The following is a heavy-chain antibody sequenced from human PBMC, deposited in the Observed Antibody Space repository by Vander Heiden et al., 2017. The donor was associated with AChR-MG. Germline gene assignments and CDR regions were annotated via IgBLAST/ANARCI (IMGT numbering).Heavy chain of an antibody. V-gene: IGHV3-30*18. CDR3: AKVSLRYYGSGSSVDY. J-gene: IGHJ4*02. D-gene: IGHD3-10*01. CDR2: ISYDGSNK. Sequence: QVQLVESGGGVVQPGRSLRLPCPASGFTFSSFGMHWVRQAPGKGLEWVAVISYDGSNKYYADSVKGRFTISRDNSKNTLYLQMNSLRAEDTAVYYCAKVSLRYYGSGSSVDYWGQGTLVTVSS. CDR1: GFTFSSFG.